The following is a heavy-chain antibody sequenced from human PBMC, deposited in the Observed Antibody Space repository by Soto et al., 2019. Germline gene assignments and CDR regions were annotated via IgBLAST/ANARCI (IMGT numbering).Heavy chain of an antibody. J-gene: IGHJ4*02. CDR3: AGRWTTAACLDY. V-gene: IGHV3-53*01. CDR1: GFTVSNNH. CDR2: VHGGGST. D-gene: IGHD1-1*01. Sequence: VQLVESGGGLIQPGGSLRLSCAASGFTVSNNHMTWVRQAAGKGLELVSFVHGGGSTSYADSVKGRFTISRDNSKNTLYLQMDSLRAEDTAIYYCAGRWTTAACLDYWGRGTLVTVSS.